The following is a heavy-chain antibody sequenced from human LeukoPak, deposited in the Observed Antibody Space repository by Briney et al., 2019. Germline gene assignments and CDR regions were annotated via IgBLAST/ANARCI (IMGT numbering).Heavy chain of an antibody. CDR1: GYTFTGYY. J-gene: IGHJ3*02. Sequence: ASVKVSCKASGYTFTGYYMHWVRQAPGQGLEWMGWINPNSGGTNYAQKFQGRVTMTRDTSISTAYMELSRLRSDDTAVYYCAGGRVYCTNGVCYIGASDIWGQGTMVTVSS. CDR3: AGGRVYCTNGVCYIGASDI. V-gene: IGHV1-2*02. CDR2: INPNSGGT. D-gene: IGHD2-8*01.